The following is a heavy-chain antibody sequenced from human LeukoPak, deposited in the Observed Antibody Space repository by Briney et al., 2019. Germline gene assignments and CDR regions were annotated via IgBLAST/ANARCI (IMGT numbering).Heavy chain of an antibody. CDR1: GFTFSSYS. Sequence: GGSLRLSCAASGFTFSSYSMNWVRQAAGKGLEWVSYISSGSSTIYYADSVKGRFTISRDNAKNSLYLQMNSLRAEDTAVYYCARRATSGSPYYLDYWGQGTLVTVSS. D-gene: IGHD3-10*01. V-gene: IGHV3-48*04. J-gene: IGHJ4*02. CDR2: ISSGSSTI. CDR3: ARRATSGSPYYLDY.